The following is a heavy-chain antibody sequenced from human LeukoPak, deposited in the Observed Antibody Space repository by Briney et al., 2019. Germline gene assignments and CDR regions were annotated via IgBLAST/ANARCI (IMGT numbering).Heavy chain of an antibody. CDR1: GFTFSIYA. CDR3: VKTMVTFGGIIRADAFDI. CDR2: INNNGGTT. J-gene: IGHJ3*02. D-gene: IGHD3-16*01. Sequence: GGSLRLSCSASGFTFSIYAMHWVRQAPVKGLDYLSGINNNGGTTNYADSVKGRFTISRDNFKNTLYLQMSSLRPEDTAVYYCVKTMVTFGGIIRADAFDIWGQGTMVTVSS. V-gene: IGHV3-64D*06.